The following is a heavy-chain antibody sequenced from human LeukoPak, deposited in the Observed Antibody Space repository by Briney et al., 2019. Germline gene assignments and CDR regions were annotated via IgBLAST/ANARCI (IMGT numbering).Heavy chain of an antibody. D-gene: IGHD1-1*01. J-gene: IGHJ4*02. Sequence: HPGGSLRLSCAASGFAISNYAMDWVRQAPGKGLEWVSSLGSDGSTHYADSVRGRFTISRDNAKNTLYLQMNTLRDEDTAVYYCARDYNWNPPDYWGQGTLVTVSS. CDR2: LGSDGST. CDR1: GFAISNYA. V-gene: IGHV3-23*01. CDR3: ARDYNWNPPDY.